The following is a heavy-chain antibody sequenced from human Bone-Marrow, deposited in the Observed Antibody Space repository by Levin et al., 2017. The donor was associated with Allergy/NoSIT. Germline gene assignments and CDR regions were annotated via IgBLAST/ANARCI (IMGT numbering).Heavy chain of an antibody. Sequence: GESLKISCAASGFSFSNYPMNWVRQAPGKGLEWISFISSSSGNTIYYADSVKGRFTISRDNAEKSLYLQMNSLRAEDTAVYYCARDRAFAQGYWGQGTLVTVSS. D-gene: IGHD3-10*01. CDR1: GFSFSNYP. V-gene: IGHV3-48*01. J-gene: IGHJ4*02. CDR3: ARDRAFAQGY. CDR2: ISSSSGNTI.